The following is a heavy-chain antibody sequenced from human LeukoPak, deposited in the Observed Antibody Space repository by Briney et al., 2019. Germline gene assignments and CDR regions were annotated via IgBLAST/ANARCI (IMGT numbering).Heavy chain of an antibody. CDR2: IYSGGST. J-gene: IGHJ6*03. V-gene: IGHV3-53*01. CDR1: GFTVSSNY. Sequence: GVSLRLSCAASGFTVSSNYMRWVRQAPGEGLEWVSVIYSGGSTYYADSVKGRFTISRDNSKNTPYLQMNSLRAEDTAVYYCARESWADKFRAGYYYMDVWGKGTTVTVSS. D-gene: IGHD3-10*01. CDR3: ARESWADKFRAGYYYMDV.